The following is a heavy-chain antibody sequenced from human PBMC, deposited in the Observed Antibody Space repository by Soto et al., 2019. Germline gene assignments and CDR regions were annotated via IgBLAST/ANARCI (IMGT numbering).Heavy chain of an antibody. Sequence: ASVKVSCKASGYTFTGYYMHWVRQAPGQGLEWMGWINPNSGGTNYAQKFQGWVTMTRDTSISTAYMELSRLRSDDTAVYYCARTPYGSGSYYYYGMDVWGQGTKVTVSS. D-gene: IGHD3-10*01. V-gene: IGHV1-2*04. CDR3: ARTPYGSGSYYYYGMDV. CDR2: INPNSGGT. CDR1: GYTFTGYY. J-gene: IGHJ6*02.